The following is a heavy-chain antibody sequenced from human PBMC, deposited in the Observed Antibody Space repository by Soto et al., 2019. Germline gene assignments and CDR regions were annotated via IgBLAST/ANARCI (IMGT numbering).Heavy chain of an antibody. V-gene: IGHV1-46*01. CDR2: IYPGGVNI. J-gene: IGHJ6*02. CDR1: GSSFTSHY. CDR3: ARDRREYSGYDDYYYYGMDV. D-gene: IGHD5-12*01. Sequence: ASVKVSCKAIGSSFTSHYMHWVRQAPGQGLEWMGTIYPGGVNIGYAQKFKGRVTMTRDTSTSTVYMELSSLRSEDTAVYYCARDRREYSGYDDYYYYGMDVWGQGTTGTVSS.